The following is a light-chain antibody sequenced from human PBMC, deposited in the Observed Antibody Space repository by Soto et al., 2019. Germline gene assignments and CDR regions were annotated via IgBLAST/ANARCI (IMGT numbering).Light chain of an antibody. V-gene: IGKV3-20*01. J-gene: IGKJ2*01. CDR2: AAS. CDR3: QQYGSSSYT. Sequence: EIVLTQSPGTLSLSPGERATLSCRASQSISSSYLAWYQQKPGQAPRLLIYAASSRATGIPDRFSGSGSGTFFTLTISRLDPEDFAVYYCQQYGSSSYTFGQGTQLEIK. CDR1: QSISSSY.